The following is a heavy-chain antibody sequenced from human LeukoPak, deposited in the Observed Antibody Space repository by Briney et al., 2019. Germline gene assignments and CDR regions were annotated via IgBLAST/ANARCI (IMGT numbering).Heavy chain of an antibody. V-gene: IGHV1-46*01. CDR1: GYTFTSYY. J-gene: IGHJ6*02. CDR2: INPSGGST. Sequence: GASVKVSCKASGYTFTSYYMHWVRQAPGQGLEWMGIINPSGGSTSYAQKFQGRVTMTRDTSTSTVYMELSSLRSEDTAVYYCARDSSGWSYYYGMDVWGQGTTVTVSS. D-gene: IGHD6-19*01. CDR3: ARDSSGWSYYYGMDV.